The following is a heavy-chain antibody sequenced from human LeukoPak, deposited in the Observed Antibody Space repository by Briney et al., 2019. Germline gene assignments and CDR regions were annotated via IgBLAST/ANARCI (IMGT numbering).Heavy chain of an antibody. Sequence: PGGSLRLSCAASGFTVSGIYISWVRQAPGKGLEWVSVIYSGGSTYYPDSVKGRFTISRDNSKNTVYLQMNALRAEDTAVYYCARARYDTSGYPHFDYWGQGTLVTVSS. CDR3: ARARYDTSGYPHFDY. J-gene: IGHJ4*02. CDR2: IYSGGST. V-gene: IGHV3-66*01. CDR1: GFTVSGIY. D-gene: IGHD3-22*01.